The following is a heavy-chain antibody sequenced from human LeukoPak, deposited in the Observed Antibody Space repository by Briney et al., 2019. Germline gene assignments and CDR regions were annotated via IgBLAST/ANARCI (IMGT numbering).Heavy chain of an antibody. V-gene: IGHV4-59*01. Sequence: TSETLSLTCTVSGGSISSYYWSWIRQPPGKGLEWIGYIYYSGSTNYNPSLKSRVTISVDTSKNQFPLKLSSVTAADTAVYYCAREAPYYYMDVWGKGTTVTVSS. J-gene: IGHJ6*03. CDR1: GGSISSYY. CDR2: IYYSGST. CDR3: AREAPYYYMDV.